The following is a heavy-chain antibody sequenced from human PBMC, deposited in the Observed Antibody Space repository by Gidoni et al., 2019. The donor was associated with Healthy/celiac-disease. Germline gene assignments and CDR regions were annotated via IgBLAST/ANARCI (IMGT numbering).Heavy chain of an antibody. Sequence: QLQLQESGPGLVKPSETLSLTCTVSGGSIRSRRCYGGWIRQPPGKGLEWSGSIYYSGSTYDNPSLTSRVTISVDTYKNQFSLKLSSVTAAHTAVYSCESPLGYCTNGVCQRDAVDIWGQGTMVTVSS. CDR1: GGSIRSRRCY. J-gene: IGHJ3*02. D-gene: IGHD2-8*01. V-gene: IGHV4-39*01. CDR3: ESPLGYCTNGVCQRDAVDI. CDR2: IYYSGST.